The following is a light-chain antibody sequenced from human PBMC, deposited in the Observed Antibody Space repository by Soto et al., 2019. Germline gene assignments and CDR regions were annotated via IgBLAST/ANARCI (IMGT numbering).Light chain of an antibody. Sequence: IVLTQSPLSLPVTPGEPASISCRSNESLRQSNGNHYLDWYLQKPGQSPQVLIYLGSNRASGVPDRFSGSGSGTEFTLKISRVEAEDVGVYYCMQALQTPWTFGQVTKVEVK. J-gene: IGKJ1*01. CDR1: ESLRQSNGNHY. V-gene: IGKV2-28*01. CDR2: LGS. CDR3: MQALQTPWT.